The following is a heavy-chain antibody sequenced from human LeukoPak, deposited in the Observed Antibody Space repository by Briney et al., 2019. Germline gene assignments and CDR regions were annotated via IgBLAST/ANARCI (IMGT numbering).Heavy chain of an antibody. J-gene: IGHJ4*03. CDR3: AKDLESTFGGDTNDY. D-gene: IGHD3-16*01. CDR1: GFTVISYA. CDR2: ISGSGGST. V-gene: IGHV3-23*01. Sequence: GGSLRLSCAASGFTVISYAMSWVRQAPGKGLEWVSAISGSGGSTSYAASVKGRFTISRDKSKTTLYLHMKSLRAEDTAVYYCAKDLESTFGGDTNDYWGHGALVTVSS.